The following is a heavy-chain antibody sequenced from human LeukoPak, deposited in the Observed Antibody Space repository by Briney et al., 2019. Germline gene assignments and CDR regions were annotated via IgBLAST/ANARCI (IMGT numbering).Heavy chain of an antibody. V-gene: IGHV1-18*01. CDR3: ARQHSSGYYSPHYYYGMDV. Sequence: ASVKVSCKASGYTFTSYGITWVRQAPGQGLEWMGWISPYNGNTNYAQKLQGRVTMTTDTSTSTAYMELRSLRSDDTAVYYCARQHSSGYYSPHYYYGMDVWGQGTTVTVSS. J-gene: IGHJ6*02. D-gene: IGHD3-22*01. CDR1: GYTFTSYG. CDR2: ISPYNGNT.